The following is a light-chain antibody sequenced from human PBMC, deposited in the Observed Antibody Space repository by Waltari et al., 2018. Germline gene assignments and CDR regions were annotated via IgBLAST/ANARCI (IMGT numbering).Light chain of an antibody. CDR3: QQYVSSPLT. CDR2: GAS. CDR1: QSVSSHF. J-gene: IGKJ4*01. Sequence: EIVLTQSPGTLSLSPGERAPLSCRASQSVSSHFLAWYQQKPGQAPRLLIYGASSRATGIPDRFSGSGSGTGFTLTISRLEPEDFAVYYCQQYVSSPLTFGGGTKVEIK. V-gene: IGKV3-20*01.